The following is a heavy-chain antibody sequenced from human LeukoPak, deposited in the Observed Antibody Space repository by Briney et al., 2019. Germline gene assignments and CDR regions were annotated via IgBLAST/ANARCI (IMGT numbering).Heavy chain of an antibody. J-gene: IGHJ4*02. CDR2: ISWNSGSI. CDR3: ARRTRRDYYDSSGYPYFDY. CDR1: GFTFDDYA. V-gene: IGHV3-9*01. D-gene: IGHD3-22*01. Sequence: GRSLRLSCAASGFTFDDYAMHWVRQAPGKGLEWVSGISWNSGSIGYADSVKGRFTISRDNAKNSLYLQMNSLRAEDTALYYCARRTRRDYYDSSGYPYFDYWGQGTLVTVSS.